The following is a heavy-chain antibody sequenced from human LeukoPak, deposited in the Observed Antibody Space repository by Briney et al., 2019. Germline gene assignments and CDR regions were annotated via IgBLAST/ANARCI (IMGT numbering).Heavy chain of an antibody. J-gene: IGHJ3*02. CDR1: GFTFSSYD. D-gene: IGHD2-21*02. CDR2: ISYDGSNK. V-gene: IGHV3-30-3*01. Sequence: GRSLRLSCAASGFTFSSYDMHWVRQAPGKGLEWVGVISYDGSNKYYADSVKGRFTISRDNSKNKLYLQMNSLRAEDTAVYYCARGKIAYCGGDCSDDAFDIWGQGTMVTVSS. CDR3: ARGKIAYCGGDCSDDAFDI.